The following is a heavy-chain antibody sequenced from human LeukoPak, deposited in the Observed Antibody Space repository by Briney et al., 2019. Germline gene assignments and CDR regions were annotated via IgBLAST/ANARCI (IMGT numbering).Heavy chain of an antibody. CDR3: AVWGTQDHYFDY. CDR1: GGSFSGYY. Sequence: SETQSLTCAGYGGSFSGYYWSWIRQPPGKGLEWIGEINHSGSTNYNPSLKSRVTISVDTSKNQFSLKLSSVTAADTAVYYCAVWGTQDHYFDYWGQGTLVTVSS. J-gene: IGHJ4*02. V-gene: IGHV4-34*01. D-gene: IGHD3-16*01. CDR2: INHSGST.